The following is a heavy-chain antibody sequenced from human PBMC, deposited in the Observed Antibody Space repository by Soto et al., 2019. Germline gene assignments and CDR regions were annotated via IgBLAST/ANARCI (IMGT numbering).Heavy chain of an antibody. CDR2: ISNNGNT. CDR1: GGSISSGDYY. V-gene: IGHV4-61*08. J-gene: IGHJ4*02. CDR3: GRESGETWDYEAY. D-gene: IGHD1-7*01. Sequence: PSETLSLTCTVSGGSISSGDYYWSWIRQPPGKGLEWSGRISNNGNTQYNPSLKSRVTVSVDTSRNQFFLNLHSVTAADSAVYFCGRESGETWDYEAYWGQGTPVTVSS.